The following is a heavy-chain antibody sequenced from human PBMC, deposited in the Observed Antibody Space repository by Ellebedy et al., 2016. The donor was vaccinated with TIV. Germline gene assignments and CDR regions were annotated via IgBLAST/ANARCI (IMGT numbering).Heavy chain of an antibody. CDR3: ARDVVVVPAAMVSYYYYYYGMDV. V-gene: IGHV1-18*01. CDR2: ISAYNGNT. Sequence: ASVKVSCXASGYTFTSYGISWVRRAPGQGLEWMGWISAYNGNTNYAQKLQGRVTMTTDTSTSTAYMELRSLRSDDTAVYYCARDVVVVPAAMVSYYYYYYGMDVWGQGTTVTVSS. J-gene: IGHJ6*02. D-gene: IGHD2-2*01. CDR1: GYTFTSYG.